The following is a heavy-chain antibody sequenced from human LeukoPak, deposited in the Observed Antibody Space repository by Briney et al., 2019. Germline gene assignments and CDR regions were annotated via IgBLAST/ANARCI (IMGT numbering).Heavy chain of an antibody. J-gene: IGHJ3*01. CDR2: ISYDGSNK. D-gene: IGHD3-22*01. V-gene: IGHV3-30*18. CDR1: GFTFSSYG. CDR3: AKPQSPQWRRYDSHNDAFDX. Sequence: GGSLRLSCAASGFTFSSYGMHWVRQAPGKGLEWVAVISYDGSNKYYADSVKGRFTISRDNSKNTLYLQMNSLRAEDTAVYYCAKPQSPQWRRYDSHNDAFDXXGQGTMVTVSS.